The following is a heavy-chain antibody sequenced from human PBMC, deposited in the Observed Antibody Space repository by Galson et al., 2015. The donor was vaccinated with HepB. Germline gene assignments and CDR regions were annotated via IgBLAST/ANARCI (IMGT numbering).Heavy chain of an antibody. CDR2: IIPIFGTA. Sequence: SVKVSCKASGGTFSSYAISWVRQAPGQGLEWMGGIIPIFGTANYAQKFQGRVTITADESTSTAYTELSSLRSEDTAVYYCARAQAVRGVIINPPYYYYMDVWGKGTTVTVSS. D-gene: IGHD3-10*01. J-gene: IGHJ6*03. CDR1: GGTFSSYA. V-gene: IGHV1-69*13. CDR3: ARAQAVRGVIINPPYYYYMDV.